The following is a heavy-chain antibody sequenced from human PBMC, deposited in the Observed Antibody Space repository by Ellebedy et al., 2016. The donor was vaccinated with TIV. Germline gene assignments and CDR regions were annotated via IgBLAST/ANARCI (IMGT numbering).Heavy chain of an antibody. CDR1: GDSVSNNNAA. CDR2: TFYRSKLYS. J-gene: IGHJ4*02. D-gene: IGHD3-16*02. Sequence: QTLSLTCAISGDSVSNNNAAWNWIRQSSSRGLEWLGRTFYRSKLYSASAESVRSRISVTADTAGHHFSLQLKSVTPEDTAVYFCARGRSGTFVSPFEYWGQGTLVTVPS. V-gene: IGHV6-1*01. CDR3: ARGRSGTFVSPFEY.